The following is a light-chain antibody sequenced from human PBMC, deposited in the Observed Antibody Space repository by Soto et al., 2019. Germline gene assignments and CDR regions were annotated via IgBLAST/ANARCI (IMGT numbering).Light chain of an antibody. CDR1: QGISSY. V-gene: IGKV1D-8*01. CDR2: AAS. Sequence: VILMTQSPSLLSASTGDRVTISCLISQGISSYLAWYQQKPGKAPEPLIYAASTLQSGVPSRFSGSGSGTDFTLTISCLQYEDFATYYCQQYYSFPRTFGQGTKVDIK. J-gene: IGKJ1*01. CDR3: QQYYSFPRT.